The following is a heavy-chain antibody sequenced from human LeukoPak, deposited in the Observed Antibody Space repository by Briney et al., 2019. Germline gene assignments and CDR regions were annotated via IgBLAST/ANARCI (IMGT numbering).Heavy chain of an antibody. D-gene: IGHD3-22*01. J-gene: IGHJ4*02. V-gene: IGHV1-8*01. CDR2: MNPNSDNT. CDR1: GYTFTSYD. CDR3: ARVYDSSGHYPIDY. Sequence: GASVTVSCTASGYTFTSYDINWVRQAPGQGLEWMGWMNPNSDNTGYARKFQGRVTITRNTSISTAYMELSSLRSEDTAVYYCARVYDSSGHYPIDYWGQGTLVTVSS.